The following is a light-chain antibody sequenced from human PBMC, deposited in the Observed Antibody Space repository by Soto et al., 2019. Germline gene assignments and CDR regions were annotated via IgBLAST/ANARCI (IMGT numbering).Light chain of an antibody. CDR1: QDISSR. J-gene: IGKJ2*01. Sequence: DIQMTQSPSSVSASVGDRVTITCRASQDISSRLAWYQQRPGRAPKLLIYGASSLQSGVPSRFSGSGSGTEFTLTISSLQAEDFATYYCQQCNSLPHTFGQGTKLEIK. CDR2: GAS. CDR3: QQCNSLPHT. V-gene: IGKV1-12*01.